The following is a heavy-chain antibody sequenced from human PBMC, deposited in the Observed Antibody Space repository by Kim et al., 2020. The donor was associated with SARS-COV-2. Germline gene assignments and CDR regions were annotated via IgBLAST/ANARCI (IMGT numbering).Heavy chain of an antibody. CDR1: GFTFSSYS. V-gene: IGHV3-21*01. J-gene: IGHJ6*02. Sequence: GGSLRLSCAASGFTFSSYSMNWVRQAPGKGLEWVSSISSSSSYIYYADSVKGRFTISRDNAKNSLYLQMNSLRAEDTAVYYCARDRVLLWFGESNADYYYYYGMDVWGQGTTVTVSS. CDR2: ISSSSSYI. CDR3: ARDRVLLWFGESNADYYYYYGMDV. D-gene: IGHD3-10*01.